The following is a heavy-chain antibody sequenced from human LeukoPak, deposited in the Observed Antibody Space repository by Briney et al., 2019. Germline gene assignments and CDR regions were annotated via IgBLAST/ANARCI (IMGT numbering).Heavy chain of an antibody. V-gene: IGHV3-33*01. J-gene: IGHJ4*02. CDR3: ARVVPPWGCSYGYADY. CDR2: IWYDGSNK. CDR1: GFTFSSYG. Sequence: GGSLRLSCAASGFTFSSYGMHWVRQAPGKGLEWVAVIWYDGSNKYYADSVKGRFTISRDNSKNTLYLQMNSLRAEDTAVYYCARVVPPWGCSYGYADYWGQGTLVTVSS. D-gene: IGHD5-18*01.